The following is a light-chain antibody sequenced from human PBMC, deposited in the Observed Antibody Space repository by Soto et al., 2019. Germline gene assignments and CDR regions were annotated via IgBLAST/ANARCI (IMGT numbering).Light chain of an antibody. Sequence: EIVLTQSPGTLSLSPGERVTLSCRASQRVSSSYLAWYRQKPGQAPRLLIYGASTRATGIPDRVSGSGSGTDFTLTTSRLEPEDFAVYYCQQYGSSPCTFGQGTKLEIK. CDR3: QQYGSSPCT. CDR2: GAS. V-gene: IGKV3-20*01. J-gene: IGKJ2*02. CDR1: QRVSSSY.